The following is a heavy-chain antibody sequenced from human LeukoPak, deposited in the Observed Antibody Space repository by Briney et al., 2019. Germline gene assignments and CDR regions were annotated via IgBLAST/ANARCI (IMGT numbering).Heavy chain of an antibody. CDR2: INPNSGGT. D-gene: IGHD2-15*01. CDR3: ARDVVSYCSGGSCYPSYYYYYYMDV. CDR1: GYTFTGYY. Sequence: ASVKVSCKASGYTFTGYYMHWVRQAPGQGLEWMGWINPNSGGTNYAQKFQGRVTMTRDTSISTAYMELSRLRSDDTAVYYCARDVVSYCSGGSCYPSYYYYYYMDVWGKGTTVPVSS. V-gene: IGHV1-2*02. J-gene: IGHJ6*03.